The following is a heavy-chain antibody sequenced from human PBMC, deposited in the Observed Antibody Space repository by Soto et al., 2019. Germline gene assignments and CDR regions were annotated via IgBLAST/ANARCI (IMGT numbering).Heavy chain of an antibody. D-gene: IGHD2-15*01. V-gene: IGHV1-2*02. J-gene: IGHJ5*02. CDR2: INPNSGGT. CDR1: GYTFTGYY. Sequence: ASVKVSCKASGYTFTGYYMHWVRQAPGQGLEWMGWINPNSGGTNYAQKFQGRATMTRDTSISTAYMELSRLRSDDTAVYYCARAPYCSGGSCYSFWFDPWGQGTLVTVSS. CDR3: ARAPYCSGGSCYSFWFDP.